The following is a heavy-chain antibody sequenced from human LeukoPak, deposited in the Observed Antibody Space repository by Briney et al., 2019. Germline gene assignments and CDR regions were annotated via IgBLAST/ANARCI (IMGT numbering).Heavy chain of an antibody. V-gene: IGHV1-2*02. D-gene: IGHD6-19*01. CDR1: GYTFTGYY. Sequence: ASVKISCKASGYTFTGYYMHWVRQAPGQGLEWMGWINPNSGGTNYAQKFQGRVTMTRDTSISTAYMELNSLRAEDTAVYYCARLSGWYDDAFDIWGQGTMVTVSS. CDR3: ARLSGWYDDAFDI. CDR2: INPNSGGT. J-gene: IGHJ3*02.